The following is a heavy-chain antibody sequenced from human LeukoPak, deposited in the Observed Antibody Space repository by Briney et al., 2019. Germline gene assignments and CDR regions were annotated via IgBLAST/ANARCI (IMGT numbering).Heavy chain of an antibody. V-gene: IGHV3-48*04. J-gene: IGHJ4*02. CDR2: ISSSSSTI. D-gene: IGHD3-10*01. CDR1: GFTFSSYS. CDR3: ARGGGSGSYYNVY. Sequence: GGSLRLSCAASGFTFSSYSMNWVRQAPGKGLEWVSYISSSSSTIYYADSVKGRFTISRDNAKNSLYLQMNSLRAEDTAVYYCARGGGSGSYYNVYWGQGTLVTVSS.